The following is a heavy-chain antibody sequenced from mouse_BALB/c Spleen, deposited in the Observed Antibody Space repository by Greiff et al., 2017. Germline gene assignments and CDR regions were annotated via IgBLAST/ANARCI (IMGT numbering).Heavy chain of an antibody. D-gene: IGHD1-1*02. CDR3: ARGGGNYRDY. CDR1: GYTFTSYW. CDR2: INPSTGYT. V-gene: IGHV1-7*01. Sequence: QVQLQPSGAELAKPGASVQMSCQASGYTFTSYWLHWVKQRPGQGLEWIGYINPSTGYTEYNQKFKDKATLTADKSSSTAYMQLSSLTSEDSAVYYCARGGGNYRDYWGQGTTRTVSA. J-gene: IGHJ2*01.